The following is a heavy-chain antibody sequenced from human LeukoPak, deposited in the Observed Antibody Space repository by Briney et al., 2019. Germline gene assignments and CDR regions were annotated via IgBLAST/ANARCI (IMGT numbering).Heavy chain of an antibody. V-gene: IGHV3-21*01. Sequence: PGGSLRLSCAGSGFTFSRFSMYWVRQAPGKGLECVTSISATSSHIYDADSVRGRFTTSRDNALNSVSLQMNRLRVEDSAIYYCARGAGVGSYVPFDLWGQGTRVTVSS. D-gene: IGHD3-16*01. CDR3: ARGAGVGSYVPFDL. J-gene: IGHJ4*02. CDR2: ISATSSHI. CDR1: GFTFSRFS.